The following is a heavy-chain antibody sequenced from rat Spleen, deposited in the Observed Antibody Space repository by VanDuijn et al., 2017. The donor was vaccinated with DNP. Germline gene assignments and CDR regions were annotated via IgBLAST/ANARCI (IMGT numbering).Heavy chain of an antibody. V-gene: IGHV5-58*01. CDR2: INGYGSST. D-gene: IGHD1-9*01. CDR3: ARRDTYYGFNWFAY. Sequence: EVQLVETGGGLVQPGRSLRLSCVASGFTFSSYYMYWIRQAPGKGLGWVASINGYGSSTYYPDSVKGRFTISRDNAENTVYLQMNSLRSEDTATYYCARRDTYYGFNWFAYWGQGTLVTVSS. CDR1: GFTFSSYY. J-gene: IGHJ3*01.